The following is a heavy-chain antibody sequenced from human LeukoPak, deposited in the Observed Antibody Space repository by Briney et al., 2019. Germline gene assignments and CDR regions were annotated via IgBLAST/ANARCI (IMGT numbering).Heavy chain of an antibody. V-gene: IGHV1-2*02. CDR2: INPNSGGT. CDR3: ATIYDSSGLGLDY. J-gene: IGHJ4*02. D-gene: IGHD3-22*01. Sequence: ASVKVSCKASGYTFTGYYMHWVRQAPGQGLEWMGWINPNSGGTNYAQKFQGRVTMTRDTSISTAYMELSRLRSDDTAVYYCATIYDSSGLGLDYWGQGTLVTVSS. CDR1: GYTFTGYY.